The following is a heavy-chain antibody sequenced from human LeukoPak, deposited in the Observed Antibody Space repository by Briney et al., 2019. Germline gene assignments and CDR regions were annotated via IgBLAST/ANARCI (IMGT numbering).Heavy chain of an antibody. V-gene: IGHV1-69*05. D-gene: IGHD4-11*01. CDR3: ARRAVTTGDYFDY. CDR1: GGTFSSYA. CDR2: IIPIFGTA. Sequence: SVKVSCKASGGTFSSYAISWVRQAPGQVLEWMGGIIPIFGTANYAQKFQGRVTITTDESTSTAYMELSSLRSEDTAVYYCARRAVTTGDYFDYWGQGTLVTVSS. J-gene: IGHJ4*02.